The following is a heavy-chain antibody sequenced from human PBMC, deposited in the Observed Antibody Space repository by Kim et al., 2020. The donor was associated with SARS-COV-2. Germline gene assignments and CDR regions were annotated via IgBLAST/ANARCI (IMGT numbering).Heavy chain of an antibody. J-gene: IGHJ6*02. V-gene: IGHV3-7*01. D-gene: IGHD5-12*01. CDR3: TRVGNSGYDSDYYYYYGMDV. CDR1: GFTFGDYW. Sequence: GGSLRLSCAASGFTFGDYWMSWVRQAPGKGLEWVANIKHVGGEMFYADSVKGRFTLDRDNAQSSLYLQMNSLRAEDTAVYYCTRVGNSGYDSDYYYYYGMDVWGQGTTVTVSS. CDR2: IKHVGGEM.